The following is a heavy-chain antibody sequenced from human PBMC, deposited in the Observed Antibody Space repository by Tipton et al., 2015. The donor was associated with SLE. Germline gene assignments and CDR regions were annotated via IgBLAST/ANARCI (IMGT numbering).Heavy chain of an antibody. J-gene: IGHJ6*02. V-gene: IGHV4-30-2*01. CDR3: WGYYNYGTDV. D-gene: IGHD3-16*01. Sequence: TLSLTCTVSGGSIRSAGYSWSWIRQPPGKGLEWIGYIYQSGNTYYNPSLKSRVTISVDRSKNQFSLKLSSVTAADTAVYVCWGYYNYGTDVLGQGSTVTVSS. CDR2: IYQSGNT. CDR1: GGSIRSAGYS.